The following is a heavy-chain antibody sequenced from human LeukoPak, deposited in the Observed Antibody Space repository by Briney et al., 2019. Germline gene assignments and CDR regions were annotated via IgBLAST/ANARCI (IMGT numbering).Heavy chain of an antibody. V-gene: IGHV4-34*01. J-gene: IGHJ4*02. Sequence: PSETLSLTCAVYGGSLSGYYWSWIRQPPGKGLEWIGEINHSGSTNYNPSLKSRVTISVDTSKNQFSLKLSSVTAADTAVYYCASSTGDYWGQGTLVTVSS. CDR1: GGSLSGYY. D-gene: IGHD3-10*01. CDR2: INHSGST. CDR3: ASSTGDY.